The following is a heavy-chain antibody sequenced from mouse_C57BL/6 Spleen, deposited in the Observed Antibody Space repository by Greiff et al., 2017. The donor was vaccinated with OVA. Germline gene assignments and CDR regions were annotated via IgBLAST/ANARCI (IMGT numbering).Heavy chain of an antibody. CDR3: AIYDGYYGYFDV. D-gene: IGHD2-3*01. CDR1: GYTFTSYW. J-gene: IGHJ1*03. CDR2: IDPSDSYT. V-gene: IGHV1-69*01. Sequence: QVQLQQPGAELVMPGASVKLSCKASGYTFTSYWMHWVKQRPGQGLEWIGEIDPSDSYTNYNQKFKGKSTLTVDKSSSTAYMQLSSLTSEDSAVYYCAIYDGYYGYFDVWGTGTTVTVSS.